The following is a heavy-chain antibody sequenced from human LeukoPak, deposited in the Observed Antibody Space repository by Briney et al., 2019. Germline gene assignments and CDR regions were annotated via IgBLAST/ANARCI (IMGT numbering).Heavy chain of an antibody. CDR1: GGSFSGYY. CDR3: ARAAVTTRFTFDY. V-gene: IGHV4-34*01. CDR2: INHSGST. D-gene: IGHD4-17*01. Sequence: SETPSLTCAVYGGSFSGYYWSWIRQPPGKGLEWIGEINHSGSTNYNPSLKSRVTISVDTSKNQFSLKLSSVTAADTAVYYCARAAVTTRFTFDYLGQGTLVTVSS. J-gene: IGHJ4*02.